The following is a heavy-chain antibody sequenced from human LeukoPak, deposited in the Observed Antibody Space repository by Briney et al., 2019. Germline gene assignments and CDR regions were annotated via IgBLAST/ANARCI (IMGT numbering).Heavy chain of an antibody. CDR3: ARLSYYYDSSGSPNWFDP. J-gene: IGHJ5*02. CDR1: GYSFTSYW. V-gene: IGHV5-51*01. CDR2: IYPGDSDT. Sequence: GESLRISCKGSGYSFTSYWIGWVRQMPGRGLEWMGIIYPGDSDTRYSPSFQGQVTISADKSISTAYLQWSSLKASDTAMYYCARLSYYYDSSGSPNWFDPWGQGTLVTVSS. D-gene: IGHD3-22*01.